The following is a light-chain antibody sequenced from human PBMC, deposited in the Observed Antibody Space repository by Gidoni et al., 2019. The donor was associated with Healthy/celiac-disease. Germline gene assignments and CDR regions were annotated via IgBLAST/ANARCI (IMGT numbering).Light chain of an antibody. CDR1: SLRSYY. CDR3: NTRESSSNHVV. CDR2: GKN. J-gene: IGLJ3*02. V-gene: IGLV3-19*01. Sequence: SSELTQDTAVSVALGQTVRITCQGDSLRSYYASWYQPKPGQAPVLVIYGKNNRPSGIPDRFSGSSSGNTASLTITGAQAKDEADYYCNTRESSSNHVVFGGGTKLTVL.